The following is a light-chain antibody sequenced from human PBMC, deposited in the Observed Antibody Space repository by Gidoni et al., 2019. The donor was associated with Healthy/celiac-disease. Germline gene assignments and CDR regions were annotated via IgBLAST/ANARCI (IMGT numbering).Light chain of an antibody. V-gene: IGKV4-1*01. CDR3: QQYYSTLGT. J-gene: IGKJ2*01. Sequence: DIVIMLPPDSLAVSLGERASINCKSSQSVLYSSNNKNYLAWYQQKPGQPPKLLIYWASTRESGVPDRFSGSGSGTDFTLTISSLQAEDVAVYYCQQYYSTLGTFGQGTKLEIK. CDR2: WAS. CDR1: QSVLYSSNNKNY.